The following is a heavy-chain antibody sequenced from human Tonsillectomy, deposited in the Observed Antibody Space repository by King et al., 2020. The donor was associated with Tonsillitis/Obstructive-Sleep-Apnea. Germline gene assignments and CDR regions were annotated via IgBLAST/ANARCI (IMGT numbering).Heavy chain of an antibody. D-gene: IGHD3-9*01. CDR3: ARDGSDLLRYFDWLLQGPYYFDY. J-gene: IGHJ4*02. CDR2: INTKTGNP. V-gene: IGHV7-4-1*02. Sequence: QVQLVESGSELKKPGASVKVSCKASGYTFTSYAMNWVRQAPGQGLEWMGWINTKTGNPTYAQGFTGRFVFSLDTSVNTAYLQISSLKAEDTAIYYCARDGSDLLRYFDWLLQGPYYFDYWGQGTLVTVSS. CDR1: GYTFTSYA.